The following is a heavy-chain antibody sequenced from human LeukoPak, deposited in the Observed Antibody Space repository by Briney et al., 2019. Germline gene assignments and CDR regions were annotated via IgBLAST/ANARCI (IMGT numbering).Heavy chain of an antibody. CDR2: ISGSGGST. CDR3: AANPFSSGWADY. D-gene: IGHD6-19*01. CDR1: GFTFSSYA. J-gene: IGHJ4*02. V-gene: IGHV3-23*01. Sequence: GGSLRLSCAASGFTFSSYAMSWVRQAPGKGLEWVSAISGSGGSTYYADSVKGRSTISRDNSKNTLYLQMNSLRAEDTAVYYCAANPFSSGWADYWGQGTLVTVSS.